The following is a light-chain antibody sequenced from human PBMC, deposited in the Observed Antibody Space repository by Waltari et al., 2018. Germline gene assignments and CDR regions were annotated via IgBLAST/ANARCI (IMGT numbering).Light chain of an antibody. J-gene: IGLJ2*01. CDR1: SRDVGRYNL. CDR2: EGS. CDR3: CSYAGSSTLV. V-gene: IGLV2-23*01. Sequence: QSALTQPASVSGSPGQSIPISCPGTSRDVGRYNLVSRYQQHPGKAPKLMIYEGSKRPSGVSNRFSGSKSGNTASLTISGLQAEDEADYYCCSYAGSSTLVFGGGTKLTVL.